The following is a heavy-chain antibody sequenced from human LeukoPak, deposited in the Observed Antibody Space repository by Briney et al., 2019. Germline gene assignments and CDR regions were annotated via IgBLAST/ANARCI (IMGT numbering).Heavy chain of an antibody. V-gene: IGHV1-46*01. CDR3: ARESVGPRAAVDNYYYYGMDV. D-gene: IGHD6-19*01. J-gene: IGHJ6*02. Sequence: ASVKVSCKASGYTFTSYYMHWVRQAPGQGLEWMGIINPSGGSTSYAQKFQGRVTMTRDTSTSTVYMELSSLRSEDTAVYYCARESVGPRAAVDNYYYYGMDVWGQGTTVTVSS. CDR2: INPSGGST. CDR1: GYTFTSYY.